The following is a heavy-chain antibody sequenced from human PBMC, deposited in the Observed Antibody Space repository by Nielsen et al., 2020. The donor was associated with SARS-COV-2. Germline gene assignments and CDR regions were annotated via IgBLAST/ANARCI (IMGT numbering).Heavy chain of an antibody. CDR2: IYWDDDK. CDR1: GGSISSYYW. Sequence: TLSLTCTVSGGSISSYYWSWIRQPPGKALEWLALIYWDDDKRYSPSLKSRLTITKDTSKNQVVLTMTNMDPVDTATYYCAHSGGSYWANWFDPWGQGTLVTVSS. J-gene: IGHJ5*02. V-gene: IGHV2-5*08. D-gene: IGHD1-26*01. CDR3: AHSGGSYWANWFDP.